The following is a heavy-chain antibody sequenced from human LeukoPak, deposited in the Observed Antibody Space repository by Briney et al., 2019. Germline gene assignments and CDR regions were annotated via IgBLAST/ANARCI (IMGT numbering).Heavy chain of an antibody. CDR3: ARDQNFHDSGGYYGIDC. J-gene: IGHJ4*02. Sequence: GASVKVSCKASGYTFTGYYIHWVRQAPGQGLEWIGWINPNNVGTNYAQKFQDRVTMTRDTSISTAYMELSRLTSGDTAVYYCARDQNFHDSGGYYGIDCWGQGTLVTVSS. CDR2: INPNNVGT. CDR1: GYTFTGYY. V-gene: IGHV1-2*02. D-gene: IGHD3-22*01.